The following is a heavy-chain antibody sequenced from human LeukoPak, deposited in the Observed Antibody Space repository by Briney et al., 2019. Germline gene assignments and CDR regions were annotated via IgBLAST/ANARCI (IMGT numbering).Heavy chain of an antibody. CDR3: ARATKLVPFDY. CDR1: GYTFTGYY. V-gene: IGHV1-2*06. CDR2: ISPNSGGT. D-gene: IGHD2-2*01. J-gene: IGHJ4*02. Sequence: ASVRVSCKASGYTFTGYYMHWVRQAPGQGLEWMGRISPNSGGTNYAQKFQGRVTMTRDTSISTAYMELSRLRSDDTAVYYCARATKLVPFDYWGQGTLVTVSS.